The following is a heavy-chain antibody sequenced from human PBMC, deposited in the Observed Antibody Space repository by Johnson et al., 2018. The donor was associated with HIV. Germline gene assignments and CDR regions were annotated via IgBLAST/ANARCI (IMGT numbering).Heavy chain of an antibody. CDR1: GFSFSSHG. D-gene: IGHD1-20*01. Sequence: QVQLVESGGGLVQPGGSLRLSCAVSGFSFSSHGMHWVRQAPGKGLEYVSAISSNGGSTYYADSVKGRFTISRDNSKNTLYLQMNSLRAEDTAVYYCAKDITGTDHAFDIWGQGTMVTVSS. CDR2: ISSNGGST. J-gene: IGHJ3*02. V-gene: IGHV3-64*04. CDR3: AKDITGTDHAFDI.